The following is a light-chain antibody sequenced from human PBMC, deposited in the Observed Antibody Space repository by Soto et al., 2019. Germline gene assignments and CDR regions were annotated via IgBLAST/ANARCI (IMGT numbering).Light chain of an antibody. CDR3: QQYDSFPYT. CDR2: KAS. CDR1: QSISNW. Sequence: DIQMTQSPSTLSVSVGDTVTITCRASQSISNWLAWYQQKPGQAPKLLIHKASTLESGVPSRFSGSGSGTEFSLPISSRQPDDFATFYCQQYDSFPYTFGQGTKLEIK. V-gene: IGKV1-5*03. J-gene: IGKJ2*01.